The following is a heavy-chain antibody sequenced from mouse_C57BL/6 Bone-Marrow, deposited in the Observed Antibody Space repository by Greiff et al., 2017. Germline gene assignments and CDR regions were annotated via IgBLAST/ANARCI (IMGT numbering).Heavy chain of an antibody. J-gene: IGHJ2*01. Sequence: QVQLQQPGAELVKPGASVKLSCKASGYTFTSYWMHWVKQRPGQGLEWIGMIHPNSGSTNYNEKFKSKATLTVDKSSSTAYMQLSSLTSEDSAVYYCARRGFITTVVADYWGQGTTLTVSS. CDR1: GYTFTSYW. V-gene: IGHV1-64*01. D-gene: IGHD1-1*01. CDR3: ARRGFITTVVADY. CDR2: IHPNSGST.